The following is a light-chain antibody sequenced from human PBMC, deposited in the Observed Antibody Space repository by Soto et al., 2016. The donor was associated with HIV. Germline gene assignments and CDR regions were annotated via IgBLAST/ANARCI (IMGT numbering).Light chain of an antibody. Sequence: SYVLTQPPSVSVAPGKTARITCGGTNVGSKSVHWYQQKPGQAPVLVVYDDSDRPSGTPERFSGSNSGNTATLTISRVDIGDEADYYCQVWDSGSDPVVFGGGTKLTVL. CDR2: DDS. CDR1: NVGSKS. CDR3: QVWDSGSDPVV. V-gene: IGLV3-21*03. J-gene: IGLJ2*01.